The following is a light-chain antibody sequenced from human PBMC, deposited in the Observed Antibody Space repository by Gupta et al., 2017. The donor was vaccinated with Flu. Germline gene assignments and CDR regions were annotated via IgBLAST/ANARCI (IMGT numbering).Light chain of an antibody. J-gene: IGKJ2*01. CDR3: QQLNSYPRT. CDR1: QGISSF. V-gene: IGKV1-9*01. CDR2: AAS. Sequence: PSFLSASVGDRVTITCRASQGISSFLAWYQQQPGKAPKLLIYAASTLQSGVPSRFSGSGSGTEFTLTISSLQPEDFATYYCQQLNSYPRTFGQGTKLEIK.